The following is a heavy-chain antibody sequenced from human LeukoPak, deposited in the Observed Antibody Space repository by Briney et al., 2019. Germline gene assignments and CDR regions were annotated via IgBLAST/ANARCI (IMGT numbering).Heavy chain of an antibody. CDR3: ARANFLYCSSTTCLFDY. Sequence: GASVKVSCKASGYTFTDYYTHWVRQAPGQGFEWMGWINPNSGDTNYAQKFQGRVTMTRDTSISTAHMELSRLRSDDTAVYYCARANFLYCSSTTCLFDYWGQGTLVIVSS. D-gene: IGHD2-2*01. CDR2: INPNSGDT. CDR1: GYTFTDYY. V-gene: IGHV1-2*02. J-gene: IGHJ4*02.